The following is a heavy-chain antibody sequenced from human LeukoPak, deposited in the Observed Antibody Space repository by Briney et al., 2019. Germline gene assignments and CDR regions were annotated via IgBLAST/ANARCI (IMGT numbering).Heavy chain of an antibody. CDR3: ARDQDTYYYDSSGYSGAFDI. CDR1: GGSISSYY. Sequence: PSETLSLTCTVSGGSISSYYWSWIRQPPGKGLEWIGYIYYSGSTNYNPSLKSRVTISVDTSKNQFSLKLSSVTAADPAVYYCARDQDTYYYDSSGYSGAFDIWGQGTMVTVSS. J-gene: IGHJ3*02. CDR2: IYYSGST. D-gene: IGHD3-22*01. V-gene: IGHV4-59*01.